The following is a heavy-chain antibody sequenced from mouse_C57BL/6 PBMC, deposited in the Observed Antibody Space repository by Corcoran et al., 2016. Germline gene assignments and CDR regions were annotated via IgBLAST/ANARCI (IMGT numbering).Heavy chain of an antibody. J-gene: IGHJ1*03. CDR3: ARSGLVGYFDV. Sequence: QIQLVQSGPELKKPGETVKISCKASGYTFTTYGMSWVKQAPGKGLKWMGWINTYSGVPTYADDFKGRFAFSLETSASTAYLQINNLKNEDTATYFGARSGLVGYFDVWGTGTTVTVAS. CDR1: GYTFTTYG. D-gene: IGHD3-1*01. CDR2: INTYSGVP. V-gene: IGHV9-3*01.